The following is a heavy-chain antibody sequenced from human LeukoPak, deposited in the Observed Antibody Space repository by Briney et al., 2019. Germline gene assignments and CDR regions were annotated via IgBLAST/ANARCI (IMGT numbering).Heavy chain of an antibody. CDR3: ARDSMVRGVITIIDY. J-gene: IGHJ4*02. CDR1: GYTFTSYG. D-gene: IGHD3-10*01. CDR2: FSAYNGNT. Sequence: ASVKVSCKASGYTFTSYGISWLRQAPGQGLEWMGWFSAYNGNTNYAQKLQGRVTMTTDTSTSTAYMELRSLRSDDTAVYYCARDSMVRGVITIIDYWGQGTLVTVSS. V-gene: IGHV1-18*01.